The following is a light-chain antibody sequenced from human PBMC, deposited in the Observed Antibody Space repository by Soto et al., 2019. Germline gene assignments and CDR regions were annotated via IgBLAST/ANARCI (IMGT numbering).Light chain of an antibody. CDR2: QHS. V-gene: IGLV3-1*01. CDR3: QAWDSSTANVV. CDR1: KLGDKY. Sequence: SSELTQPPSVSVSPGQTANITCSGDKLGDKYAYWYQQRPGQSPVLVIYQHSKRPSGIPERFSGSNSGNTATLTISGTQAMDEADYYCQAWDSSTANVVFGGGTKLTVL. J-gene: IGLJ2*01.